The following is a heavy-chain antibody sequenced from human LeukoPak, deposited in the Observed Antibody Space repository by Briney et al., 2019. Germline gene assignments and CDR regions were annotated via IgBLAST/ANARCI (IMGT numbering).Heavy chain of an antibody. CDR3: TRDRSRAEDD. J-gene: IGHJ4*02. CDR1: GFTFNGHW. V-gene: IGHV3-7*01. CDR2: INQGGSDK. Sequence: GGSLRLSCAASGFTFNGHWMSWVRQAPGKGLEWVANINQGGSDKYYVDSVKGRFTISRDNANNLLYLQMNSLRGEDTAVYYCTRDRSRAEDDWGQGTLVTVSS. D-gene: IGHD1-14*01.